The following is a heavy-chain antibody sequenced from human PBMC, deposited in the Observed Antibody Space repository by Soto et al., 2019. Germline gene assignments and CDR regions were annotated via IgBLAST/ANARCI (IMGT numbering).Heavy chain of an antibody. J-gene: IGHJ6*02. CDR3: ARQDTLAVACYYYYVMDV. Sequence: PGESLKISCKGSGYSFTSYWIGCVRQMPGKGLEWMGIIYTGDSDTRYSPSFQGQVTISADKSISTAYLQWSSLKASATAMYYCARQDTLAVACYYYYVMDVGAQGTTVTVSS. D-gene: IGHD6-19*01. CDR1: GYSFTSYW. CDR2: IYTGDSDT. V-gene: IGHV5-51*01.